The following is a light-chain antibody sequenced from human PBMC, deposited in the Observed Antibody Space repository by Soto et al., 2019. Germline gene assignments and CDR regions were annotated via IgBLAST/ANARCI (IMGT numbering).Light chain of an antibody. V-gene: IGKV3-11*01. J-gene: IGKJ1*01. CDR1: QSVSSY. CDR3: QQRSNWPPTWT. Sequence: EIVLTQSPATLSLSPGERATLSCMASQSVSSYLAWYQHKPSQAPRLLIYDASKSATGIPARFSGSGSGTDCTLTISSLEPEDFAVYYCQQRSNWPPTWTFGQGTRVEIK. CDR2: DAS.